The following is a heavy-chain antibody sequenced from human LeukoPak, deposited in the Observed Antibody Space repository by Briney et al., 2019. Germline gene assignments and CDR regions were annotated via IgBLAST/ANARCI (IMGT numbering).Heavy chain of an antibody. V-gene: IGHV1-69*04. CDR2: IIPILDIT. D-gene: IGHD3-22*01. J-gene: IGHJ3*02. Sequence: SVKVSCKASGGTFNSYGISWVRQAPGQGLEWMGRIIPILDITNYAQKFQGRVTITADKSTSTAYMDLSSLRSEDTAVYYCARVGDPMIGKDARIDIWGQGTMVTVSS. CDR3: ARVGDPMIGKDARIDI. CDR1: GGTFNSYG.